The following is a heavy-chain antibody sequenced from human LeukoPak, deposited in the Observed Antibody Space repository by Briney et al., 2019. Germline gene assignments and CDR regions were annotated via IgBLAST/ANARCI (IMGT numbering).Heavy chain of an antibody. J-gene: IGHJ4*02. CDR2: IWYDGSNK. V-gene: IGHV3-33*01. CDR1: GFTFSSYG. CDR3: ARDVRWLRFVFDH. Sequence: PGRPLRLSCAASGFTFSSYGMHWVRQAPGKGLEWVAVIWYDGSNKYYADSVKGRFTISRVNSKNTLYLQMNSLRDEDTAVYYCARDVRWLRFVFDHWGQGIPVTVSS. D-gene: IGHD5-12*01.